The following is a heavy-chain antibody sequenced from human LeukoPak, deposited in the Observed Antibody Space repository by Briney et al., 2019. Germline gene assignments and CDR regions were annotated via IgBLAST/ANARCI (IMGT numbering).Heavy chain of an antibody. CDR3: ARAGRGVWFGEKNWFDP. CDR1: GYTSTGVY. J-gene: IGHJ5*02. CDR2: INPKSGGT. Sequence: ASVNVPCKASGYTSTGVYMHWVRQAPGHGLEWMGWINPKSGGTMYAQKFQRRVTMNRDTSISTAYMELSRLRSDDTAVYYCARAGRGVWFGEKNWFDPWGQGTLVTVSS. D-gene: IGHD3-10*01. V-gene: IGHV1-2*02.